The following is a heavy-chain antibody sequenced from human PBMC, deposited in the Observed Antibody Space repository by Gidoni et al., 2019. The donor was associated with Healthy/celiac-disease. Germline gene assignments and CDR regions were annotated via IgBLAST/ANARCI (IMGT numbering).Heavy chain of an antibody. J-gene: IGHJ4*02. V-gene: IGHV3-74*01. CDR1: GFTFSSYW. Sequence: EVQLVESGGGLVQPGGSLRLSCAASGFTFSSYWMHWVRQAPGKGLVWVSPINSDGSSTSYADSVKGRFTISRDNAKNTLYLQMNSLRAEDTAVYYCARASGYSYGYYYFDYWGQGTLVTVSS. CDR3: ARASGYSYGYYYFDY. D-gene: IGHD5-18*01. CDR2: INSDGSST.